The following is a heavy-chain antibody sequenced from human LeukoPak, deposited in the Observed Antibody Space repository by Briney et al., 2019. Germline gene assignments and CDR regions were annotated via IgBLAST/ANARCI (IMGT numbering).Heavy chain of an antibody. J-gene: IGHJ6*03. CDR2: IYSGGST. Sequence: GGSLRLSCAASGFTVSSNYMSWVRQALGKGLEWVSVIYSGGSTYYADSVKGRFTISRDNSKNTLYLQMNSLRAEDTAVYYCARGQRERNDIAAAGIYYMDVWGKGTTVTVSS. CDR1: GFTVSSNY. D-gene: IGHD6-13*01. V-gene: IGHV3-53*01. CDR3: ARGQRERNDIAAAGIYYMDV.